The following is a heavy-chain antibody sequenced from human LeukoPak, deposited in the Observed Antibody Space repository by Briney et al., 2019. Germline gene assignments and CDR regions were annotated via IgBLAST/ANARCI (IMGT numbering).Heavy chain of an antibody. Sequence: ASAKVSCKASGGTFTTYTFSWVRQAPGQGLEWMGRIIPIVGIANDAEKFQDRLRITADKSTSTTYMELSSLRSDDTAVYYCARDLGGGDFDSWGQGTLVTVSS. J-gene: IGHJ4*02. CDR3: ARDLGGGDFDS. V-gene: IGHV1-69*04. CDR1: GGTFTTYT. D-gene: IGHD3-16*01. CDR2: IIPIVGIA.